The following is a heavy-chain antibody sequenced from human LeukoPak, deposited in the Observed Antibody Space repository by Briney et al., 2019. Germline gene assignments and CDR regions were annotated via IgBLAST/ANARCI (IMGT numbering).Heavy chain of an antibody. Sequence: GGSLRLSCAASGFTFSTYSMNWVRQAPGKGLVWVSRINSDGSSTSYADSVKGRFTISRDNAKNTLYLQMDSLRAEDTAVYYCARILVGYSSSSYFDYWGQGTLVTVSS. CDR1: GFTFSTYS. V-gene: IGHV3-74*01. CDR2: INSDGSST. J-gene: IGHJ4*02. D-gene: IGHD6-6*01. CDR3: ARILVGYSSSSYFDY.